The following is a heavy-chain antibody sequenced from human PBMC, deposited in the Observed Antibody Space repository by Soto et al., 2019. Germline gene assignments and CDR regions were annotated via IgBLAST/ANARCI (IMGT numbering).Heavy chain of an antibody. Sequence: ASVKVSCKASGYTFTSYGISWVRQAPGQGLEWMGWISADNGNTSYAQKLQGRVTMTTDTSTSTAYMELRSLRSDDTAVYYCARDVRMPYGGPGWFDPWGQGTLVTVSS. CDR1: GYTFTSYG. CDR3: ARDVRMPYGGPGWFDP. J-gene: IGHJ5*02. CDR2: ISADNGNT. V-gene: IGHV1-18*01. D-gene: IGHD4-17*01.